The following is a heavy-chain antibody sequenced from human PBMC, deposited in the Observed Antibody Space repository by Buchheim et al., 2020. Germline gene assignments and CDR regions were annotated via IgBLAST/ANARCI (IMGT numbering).Heavy chain of an antibody. CDR3: AKSRYDFWSGYLWDYYYGMDV. CDR2: ISYDGSNK. CDR1: GFTFSSYG. J-gene: IGHJ6*02. Sequence: QVQLVESGGGVVQPGRSLRLSCAASGFTFSSYGMHWVRQAPGKGLEWVAVISYDGSNKYYADSVKGRFTISRDNSKNTLYLQMNSLRAEDTAVYYCAKSRYDFWSGYLWDYYYGMDVWGQGTT. D-gene: IGHD3-3*01. V-gene: IGHV3-30*18.